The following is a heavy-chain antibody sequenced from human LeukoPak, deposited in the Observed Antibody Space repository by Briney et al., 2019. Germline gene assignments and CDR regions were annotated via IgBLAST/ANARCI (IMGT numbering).Heavy chain of an antibody. CDR1: GFTFSDYY. CDR3: AKRGSGTYFDC. J-gene: IGHJ4*02. D-gene: IGHD1-26*01. V-gene: IGHV3-11*01. Sequence: GGSLRLSCAASGFTFSDYYMSWIRQAPGKGLEWVSYISSSGSTIYYADSVKGRFTISRDNAKNTLYLQMNTLRAEDTAAYYCAKRGSGTYFDCWGQGTLVTVSS. CDR2: ISSSGSTI.